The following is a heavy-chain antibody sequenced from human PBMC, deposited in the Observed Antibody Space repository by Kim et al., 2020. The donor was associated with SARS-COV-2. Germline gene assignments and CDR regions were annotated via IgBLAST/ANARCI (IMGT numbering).Heavy chain of an antibody. V-gene: IGHV1-18*01. Sequence: ASVKVSCKASCYTFTSYGISWVRQAPGQGLEWMGWISAYNGNTNYAQKLQGRVTMTTDTSTSTAYMELRSLRSDDTTVYYCAREALRGGQQLAQSYYYGMDVWGQGTKVTVSS. D-gene: IGHD6-13*01. J-gene: IGHJ6*02. CDR3: AREALRGGQQLAQSYYYGMDV. CDR1: CYTFTSYG. CDR2: ISAYNGNT.